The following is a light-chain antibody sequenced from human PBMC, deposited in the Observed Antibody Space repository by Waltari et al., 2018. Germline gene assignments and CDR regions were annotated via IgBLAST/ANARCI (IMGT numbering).Light chain of an antibody. J-gene: IGLJ2*01. CDR1: SSDVGGYNY. V-gene: IGLV2-8*01. CDR2: EVS. Sequence: QSALTQPPSASGSPGQPVTISCTGTSSDVGGYNYVPWYQQHPGKAPNLMIYEVSNRPSGVPDRFSGSKSGNTASLTVSGLQAEDEADYYCSSYAGSNNPVVFGGGTKLTVL. CDR3: SSYAGSNNPVV.